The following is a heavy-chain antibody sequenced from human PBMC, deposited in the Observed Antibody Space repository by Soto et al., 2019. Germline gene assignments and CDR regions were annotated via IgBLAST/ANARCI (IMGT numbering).Heavy chain of an antibody. CDR2: ISYDGSNK. CDR1: GFTFTTYA. CDR3: ARDFHTETY. J-gene: IGHJ4*02. V-gene: IGHV3-30-3*01. Sequence: GGSLRLSCAASGFTFTTYAMHWVRQAPGKGLEWVAVISYDGSNKYYADSVKGRFTISRDDSKNTLCLQMNSLRVEDTAVYYCARDFHTETYWGQGTLVTVSS.